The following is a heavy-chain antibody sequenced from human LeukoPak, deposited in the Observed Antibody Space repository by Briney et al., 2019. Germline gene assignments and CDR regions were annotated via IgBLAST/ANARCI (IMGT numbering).Heavy chain of an antibody. V-gene: IGHV1-2*02. J-gene: IGHJ6*02. D-gene: IGHD3-22*01. CDR1: RYTFTRYY. CDR2: INPNSGGT. CDR3: ARDRPYYYDSSGYYYYGMDV. Sequence: ASVKVSCKASRYTFTRYYMHWVRQAPGQGLEGMGWINPNSGGTNYAQKLQGRVTMTRDTSISTAYMELSRLRSDDTAVYYCARDRPYYYDSSGYYYYGMDVWGQGTTVTVSS.